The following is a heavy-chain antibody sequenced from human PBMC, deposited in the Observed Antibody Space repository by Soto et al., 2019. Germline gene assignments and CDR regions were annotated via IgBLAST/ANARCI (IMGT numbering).Heavy chain of an antibody. J-gene: IGHJ4*02. CDR3: TRIAGSMVVPAALDY. CDR1: GFTFGDYA. D-gene: IGHD2-2*01. CDR2: IRSKAYGGTT. Sequence: GGSLRLSCTASGFTFGDYAMSWFRQAPGKGLEWVGFIRSKAYGGTTEYAASVKGRFTISRDDSKSIAYLQMNSPKTEDTAVYYCTRIAGSMVVPAALDYWGQGTLVTVSS. V-gene: IGHV3-49*03.